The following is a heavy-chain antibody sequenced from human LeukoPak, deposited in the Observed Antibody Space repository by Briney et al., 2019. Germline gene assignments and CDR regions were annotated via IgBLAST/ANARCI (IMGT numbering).Heavy chain of an antibody. CDR2: ISGSGGST. Sequence: GGSPRLSCAASGFTFSSYAMSWVRQAPGKGLEWVSAISGSGGSTYYADSVKGRFTISRDNSKNTLYLQMNSLRAEDTAVYYCAKWSPPIAAAGRSLPIDYWGQGTLVTVSS. D-gene: IGHD6-13*01. V-gene: IGHV3-23*01. CDR3: AKWSPPIAAAGRSLPIDY. CDR1: GFTFSSYA. J-gene: IGHJ4*02.